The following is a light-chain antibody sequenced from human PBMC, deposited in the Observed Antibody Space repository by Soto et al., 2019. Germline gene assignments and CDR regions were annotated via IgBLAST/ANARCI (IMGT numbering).Light chain of an antibody. CDR3: QSYDRSLRGYV. CDR1: SSNIGAGYD. J-gene: IGLJ1*01. CDR2: GNN. Sequence: QSVLTQPPSVSGAPGQRVTISCTGSSSNIGAGYDVHWYQQLPGAAPKLLIYGNNNRPSGVPDRFSGSKSGTSASLAITGLQAEDEADYYCQSYDRSLRGYVFGTGTKLTVL. V-gene: IGLV1-40*01.